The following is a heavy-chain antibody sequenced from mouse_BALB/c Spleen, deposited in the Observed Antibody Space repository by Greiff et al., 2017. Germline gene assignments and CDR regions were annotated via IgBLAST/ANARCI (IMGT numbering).Heavy chain of an antibody. CDR1: GFSLTSYG. Sequence: VKLMESGPGLVAPSQSLSITCTVSGFSLTSYGVHWVRQPPGKGLEWLGVIWAGGSTNYNSALMSRLSISKDNSKGQVFLKMNSLQTDDTAMYYCARDGEITTAVGAMDYWGQGTSVTVSS. D-gene: IGHD1-1*01. CDR3: ARDGEITTAVGAMDY. CDR2: IWAGGST. V-gene: IGHV2-9*02. J-gene: IGHJ4*01.